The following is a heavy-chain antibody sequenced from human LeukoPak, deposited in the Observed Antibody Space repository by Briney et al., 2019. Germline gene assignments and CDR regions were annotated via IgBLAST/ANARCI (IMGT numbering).Heavy chain of an antibody. CDR3: AGVEEGYCSGGRKNYYYYYMDV. J-gene: IGHJ6*03. D-gene: IGHD3-10*01. CDR1: GGSISSYY. CDR2: IYYSGST. V-gene: IGHV4-59*01. Sequence: SETLSLTCTVSGGSISSYYWSWIRQPPGKGLEWIGYIYYSGSTSYNPSLKSRVTISVDTSKKQFSLKLSSVTAADTAVYYCAGVEEGYCSGGRKNYYYYYMDVWGKGTTVTISS.